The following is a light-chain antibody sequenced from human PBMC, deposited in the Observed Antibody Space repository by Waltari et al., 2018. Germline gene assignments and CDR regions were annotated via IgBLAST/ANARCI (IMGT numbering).Light chain of an antibody. J-gene: IGLJ3*02. CDR1: SSDVGSYNL. V-gene: IGLV2-23*01. CDR2: EGS. Sequence: QSALTQPASVSGSPGQSITISCTGTSSDVGSYNLVSWYQQHPGKAPKLMIYEGSKRPSGVSNRFSGSKSCNTASLTISGLQAEDEADYYCCSYAGSSTYWVFGGGTKLTVL. CDR3: CSYAGSSTYWV.